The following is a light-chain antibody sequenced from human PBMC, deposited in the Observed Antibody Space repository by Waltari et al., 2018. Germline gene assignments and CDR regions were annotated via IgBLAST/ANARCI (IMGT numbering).Light chain of an antibody. J-gene: IGKJ2*01. V-gene: IGKV3-20*01. CDR3: QQHHTRLGT. Sequence: EIVLTQSPGTLSLSPGDRATLSCRSEQSLDVAYVAWYQHKSRQAPRLLVYGAYYRAAHIPVILGGSGSETDFNGTINRLEQDDFAGRCCQQHHTRLGTFGQGTKLEI. CDR2: GAY. CDR1: QSLDVAY.